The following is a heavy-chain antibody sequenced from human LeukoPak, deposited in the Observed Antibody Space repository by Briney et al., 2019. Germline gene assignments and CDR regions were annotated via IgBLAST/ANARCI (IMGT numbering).Heavy chain of an antibody. V-gene: IGHV3-7*01. CDR2: IRQDGSEK. J-gene: IGHJ4*02. Sequence: GGSLRLSRTASGFIFSSYWMTWVRQAPGKGLEWVANIRQDGSEKNFVDSVKGRFTISRDNAKNSLYLQMNTLTAEDTAVYYCARDPIDYWGQGTLVTVTS. CDR1: GFIFSSYW. CDR3: ARDPIDY.